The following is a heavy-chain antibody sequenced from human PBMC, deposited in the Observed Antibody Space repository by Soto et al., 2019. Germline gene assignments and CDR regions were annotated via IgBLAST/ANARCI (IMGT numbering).Heavy chain of an antibody. CDR3: ARVVRVSACLDYYMDV. D-gene: IGHD3-10*02. CDR1: GYTFSNFG. V-gene: IGHV1-18*01. Sequence: QVQLVKSGAEVKKPGASLKVSCKASGYTFSNFGVSWVRQAPGQGLEWIGWINPDNGDTNYGQKFQGRATMTTDTFTNTAYMEVRGLRSDDTDVYYCARVVRVSACLDYYMDVWGEGTTVTVSS. CDR2: INPDNGDT. J-gene: IGHJ6*03.